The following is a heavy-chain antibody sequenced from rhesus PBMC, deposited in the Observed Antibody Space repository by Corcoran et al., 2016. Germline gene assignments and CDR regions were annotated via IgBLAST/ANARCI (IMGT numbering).Heavy chain of an antibody. CDR3: ARDLPYSSGWSLFDY. V-gene: IGHV3-178*01. CDR2: IINGCGRT. J-gene: IGHJ4*01. CDR1: GFTFSDYY. Sequence: EVQLVESGGGLAKPGGSLRLSCAASGFTFSDYYMDWVRQAPGKGLEWVSRIINGCGRTRYADSVKDGFPISRENAKNTLYLQMNSLRAEDTAVYYCARDLPYSSGWSLFDYWGQGVLVTVSS. D-gene: IGHD6S26*01.